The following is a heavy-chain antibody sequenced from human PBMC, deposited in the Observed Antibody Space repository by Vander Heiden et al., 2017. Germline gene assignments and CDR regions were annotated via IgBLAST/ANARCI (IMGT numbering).Heavy chain of an antibody. CDR2: IWYDGSNK. CDR1: GFTLSSHG. D-gene: IGHD2-15*01. V-gene: IGHV3-33*01. CDR3: ARVGGEYCSGGSCYPDAFDI. J-gene: IGHJ3*02. Sequence: QVQLVESGGGVVQPGSSLSLSCAASGFTLSSHGMNGVRRTQGKGVEGGAVIWYDGSNKDYADSVKGRFTIARDNSKNTLYLQMNSLRAEDTAVYYCARVGGEYCSGGSCYPDAFDIWGQGTMVTVSS.